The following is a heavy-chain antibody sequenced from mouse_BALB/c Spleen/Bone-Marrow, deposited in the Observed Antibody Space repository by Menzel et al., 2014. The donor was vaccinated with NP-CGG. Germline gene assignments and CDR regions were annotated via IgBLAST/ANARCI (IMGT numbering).Heavy chain of an antibody. CDR3: ARGESWDDFDV. D-gene: IGHD4-1*01. V-gene: IGHV5-17*02. Sequence: EVRLQQSGGGLVQPRGSRKLYCAASGFTFSSFGMHWVRQAPERGLEWVAYIRSGSSTFFYADTVKGRFTISRDNPKNTLFLQMTSLRSDDTAVYYCARGESWDDFDVWGAGTTVTVSS. CDR2: IRSGSSTF. CDR1: GFTFSSFG. J-gene: IGHJ1*01.